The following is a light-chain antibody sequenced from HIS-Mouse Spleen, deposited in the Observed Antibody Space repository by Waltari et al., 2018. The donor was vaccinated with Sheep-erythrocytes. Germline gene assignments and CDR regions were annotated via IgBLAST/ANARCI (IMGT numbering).Light chain of an antibody. CDR3: SSYAGSNNWV. CDR1: SSDVGGYNY. J-gene: IGLJ3*02. CDR2: EVS. Sequence: QSALTQPPSASGSPGQSVTISCTGTSSDVGGYNYVSWYQQHPGKAPKLMIYEVSKRPAGVPARFSGSKSGNPASLTVSGLQAEDEADYYCSSYAGSNNWVVGGGTKLTVL. V-gene: IGLV2-8*01.